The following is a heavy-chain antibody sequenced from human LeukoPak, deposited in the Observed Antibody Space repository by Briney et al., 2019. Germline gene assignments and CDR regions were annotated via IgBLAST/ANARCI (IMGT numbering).Heavy chain of an antibody. CDR2: ITGSGDNT. CDR1: QFTFRSYA. V-gene: IGHV3-23*01. J-gene: IGHJ5*02. Sequence: GGSLRLSCAASQFTFRSYAMSWVRQAPGKGLEWVAAITGSGDNTYYADSVKGRFIISRDNSKNTLYLYVNNLRAEDTAVYYCVKDPSGVDPWGQGTLVTVSS. CDR3: VKDPSGVDP.